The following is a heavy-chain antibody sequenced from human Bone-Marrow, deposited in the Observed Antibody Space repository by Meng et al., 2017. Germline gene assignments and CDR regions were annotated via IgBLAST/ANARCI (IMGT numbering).Heavy chain of an antibody. V-gene: IGHV4-34*02. D-gene: IGHD3-3*01. J-gene: IGHJ4*02. Sequence: QGEAPEWGGGLVTPSGALSPPRAFYGGSFSGYYLSWIRQPPGKGLEWIGEINHSGSTKYNPSLKSRVTISVDTSKNQFSLKLSSGAAADTAVYYCARGRVFRRTIFGVVIFDYWGQGTLVTVSS. CDR3: ARGRVFRRTIFGVVIFDY. CDR2: INHSGST. CDR1: GGSFSGYY.